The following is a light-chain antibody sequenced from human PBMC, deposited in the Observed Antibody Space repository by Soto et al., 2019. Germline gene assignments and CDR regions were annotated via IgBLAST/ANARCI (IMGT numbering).Light chain of an antibody. CDR2: DAS. CDR3: QQHHHLPWT. CDR1: EDIGFS. V-gene: IGKV1-33*01. Sequence: DIQMTHSPSSLSAFVGERVSITCQAREDIGFSVKWYHQKPGRPPKLLIYDASNLDAGIPSRFSGSGSQTDFTLTISILQPEDGGTYYCQQHHHLPWTFGQGTKVEIK. J-gene: IGKJ1*01.